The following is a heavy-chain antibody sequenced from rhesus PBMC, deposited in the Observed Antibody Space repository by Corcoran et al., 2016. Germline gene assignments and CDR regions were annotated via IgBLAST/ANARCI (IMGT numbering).Heavy chain of an antibody. CDR3: VRNDDSTPPKVRSLDV. V-gene: IGHV4-80*01. D-gene: IGHD1-32*01. CDR1: GDSFSSLW. Sequence: QVQLQESGPGLVKSSETLFLTCAVSGDSFSSLWWSWIRQLPGKGLEWIGEISGNSGNSNYNPSLKSRVTISRDASKSQLSLKLTSVTAADTAVYYCVRNDDSTPPKVRSLDVWGRGLLVTVAS. CDR2: ISGNSGNS. J-gene: IGHJ5-2*02.